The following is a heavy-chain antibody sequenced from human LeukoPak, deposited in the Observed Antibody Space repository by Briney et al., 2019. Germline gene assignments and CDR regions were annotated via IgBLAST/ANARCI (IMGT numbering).Heavy chain of an antibody. V-gene: IGHV3-23*01. D-gene: IGHD2-2*02. J-gene: IGHJ6*02. CDR3: AKVGWCSTSSCHRYYGMDL. CDR2: ISGGGGST. Sequence: PGGSLRLSCAVSGFTFSSYAMSWVRQAPGKGLEWVSTISGGGGSTYYADSVKGRFTISRDNSKDTLYLQMNSLRVEDTAIYYCAKVGWCSTSSCHRYYGMDLWVQGTTVTVSS. CDR1: GFTFSSYA.